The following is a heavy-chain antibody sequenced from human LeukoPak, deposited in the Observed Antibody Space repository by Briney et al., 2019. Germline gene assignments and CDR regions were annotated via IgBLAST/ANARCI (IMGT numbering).Heavy chain of an antibody. CDR1: GYSFTSYW. J-gene: IGHJ5*02. D-gene: IGHD2-15*01. CDR2: IYPGDSDT. CDR3: ARGYCSGGSCFNWFDP. Sequence: GESQKISCKGSGYSFTSYWIGWVRQMPGKGLEWMGIIYPGDSDTRYSPSFQGQVTISADKSISTAYLQWSSLKASDTAMYYCARGYCSGGSCFNWFDPWGQGTLVTVSS. V-gene: IGHV5-51*01.